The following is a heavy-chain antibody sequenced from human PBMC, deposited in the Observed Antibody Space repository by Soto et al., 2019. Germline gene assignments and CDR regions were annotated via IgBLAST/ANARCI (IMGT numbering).Heavy chain of an antibody. CDR2: VYYSGST. CDR3: ARHKYYYDSSGYTLDY. V-gene: IGHV4-39*01. Sequence: SETLSLTCTVSGGSISSSTYYWGWIRQPPGKGLEWIGSVYYSGSTYYNPSLKSRVTISVDTSNNQFSLKLNSVTAADTAVYYCARHKYYYDSSGYTLDYWGQGTLVTVSS. J-gene: IGHJ4*02. D-gene: IGHD3-22*01. CDR1: GGSISSSTYY.